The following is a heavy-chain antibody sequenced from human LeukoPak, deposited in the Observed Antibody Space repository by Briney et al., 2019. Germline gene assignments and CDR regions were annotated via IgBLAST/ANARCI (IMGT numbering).Heavy chain of an antibody. CDR1: GFTFSNYA. CDR3: TTDRMTSLRLGELSPFDY. D-gene: IGHD3-16*02. V-gene: IGHV3-23*01. J-gene: IGHJ4*02. Sequence: GGSLRLSCAASGFTFSNYAVSWVRQAPGTGLEWVSTISGSGDITYYADSVKGRFTISRDNSKNTLFLQMISLRAEDTAVYYCTTDRMTSLRLGELSPFDYWGQGTLVTVSS. CDR2: ISGSGDIT.